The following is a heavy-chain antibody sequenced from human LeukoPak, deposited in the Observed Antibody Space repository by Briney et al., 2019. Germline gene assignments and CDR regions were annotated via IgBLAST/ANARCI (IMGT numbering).Heavy chain of an antibody. CDR2: ISSNGGST. V-gene: IGHV3-64*01. Sequence: PGGSLRLSCAASGFTFSSYATHWVRQAPGKGLEFVSAISSNGGSTYYANSVKGRFTISRDNSKNTLYLQMGSLRAEDMAVYYCARDRDRKRLSYYYMDVWGKGTTVTVSS. CDR3: ARDRDRKRLSYYYMDV. J-gene: IGHJ6*03. CDR1: GFTFSSYA. D-gene: IGHD1-14*01.